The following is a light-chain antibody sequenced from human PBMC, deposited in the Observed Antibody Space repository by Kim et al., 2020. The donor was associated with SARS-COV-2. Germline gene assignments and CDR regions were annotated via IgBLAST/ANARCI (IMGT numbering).Light chain of an antibody. J-gene: IGLJ3*02. CDR2: RDS. Sequence: SYELTQPPSLSVALGQTARITCGGNNIGRKNVHWYQQKPGQAPALVIYRDSNRPSGIPERFSGSNSGNTATLTISRAQAGDEADYYCQVWDSSTAVFGGGTQLTVL. CDR3: QVWDSSTAV. CDR1: NIGRKN. V-gene: IGLV3-9*01.